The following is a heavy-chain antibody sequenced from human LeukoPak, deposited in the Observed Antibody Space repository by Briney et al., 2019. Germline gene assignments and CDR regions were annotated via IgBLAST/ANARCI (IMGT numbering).Heavy chain of an antibody. D-gene: IGHD6-6*01. CDR3: ARQEHSSSSSEYFQH. CDR2: IYYSGST. J-gene: IGHJ1*01. Sequence: SETLSLTCTVSGGSISSYYWSWIRQPPGKGLEWIGYIYYSGSTNYNPSLKSRVTISVDTSKNQFSLKLSSVTAADTAVYYCARQEHSSSSSEYFQHWGQGTLVTVSS. CDR1: GGSISSYY. V-gene: IGHV4-59*01.